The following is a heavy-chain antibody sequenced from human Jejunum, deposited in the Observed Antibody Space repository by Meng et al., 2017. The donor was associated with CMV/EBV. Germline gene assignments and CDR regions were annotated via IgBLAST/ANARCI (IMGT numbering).Heavy chain of an antibody. Sequence: YTVSSYGISGVRQAPGQGLEWMGWISTYKGNTNYAQKLQGRVTMTTDTSTSTVYMELRSLRSDDTAVYYCARDFYESSGYSDDCFDPWGQGTLVTVSS. CDR3: ARDFYESSGYSDDCFDP. D-gene: IGHD3-22*01. J-gene: IGHJ5*02. V-gene: IGHV1-18*01. CDR2: ISTYKGNT. CDR1: YTVSSYG.